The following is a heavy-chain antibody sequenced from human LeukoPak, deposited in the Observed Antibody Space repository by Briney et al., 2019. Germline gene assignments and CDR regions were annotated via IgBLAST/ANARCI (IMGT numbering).Heavy chain of an antibody. CDR1: GDSISSYY. CDR2: IYTSGST. J-gene: IGHJ4*02. V-gene: IGHV4-4*07. D-gene: IGHD1-26*01. Sequence: PSETLSLTCTVSGDSISSYYWSWIRQSAGKGLEWIGRIYTSGSTDYNPSLKSRVTMSVDTSKNQFSLKLSSVTAADTAMYYCARNGGSGTYYDGSFDYWGQGTLVTVSS. CDR3: ARNGGSGTYYDGSFDY.